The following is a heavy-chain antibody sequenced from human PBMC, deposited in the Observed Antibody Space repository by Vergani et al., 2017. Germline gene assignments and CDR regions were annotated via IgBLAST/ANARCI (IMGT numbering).Heavy chain of an antibody. D-gene: IGHD6-13*01. CDR2: INHSGST. CDR3: ARGPSSSWYGWFDP. CDR1: GGSFSGYY. V-gene: IGHV4-34*01. J-gene: IGHJ5*02. Sequence: QVQLQQWGAGLLKPSETLSLTCAVYGGSFSGYYWSWIRQPPGKGLEWIGEINHSGSTNYNPSLKSRVTISVDTSKNQFSRKLSSVTAADTAVYYCARGPSSSWYGWFDPWGQGTLVTVSS.